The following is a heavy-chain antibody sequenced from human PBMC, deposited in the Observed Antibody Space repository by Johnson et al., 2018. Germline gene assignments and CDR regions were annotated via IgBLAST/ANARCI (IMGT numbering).Heavy chain of an antibody. J-gene: IGHJ6*02. V-gene: IGHV3-23*01. D-gene: IGHD4-17*01. CDR2: ISGSDGST. CDR3: AKKPPVTTLHYYYGMDV. CDR1: GFTFSSYA. Sequence: VQLQESGGGLVQPGGSLRLSCAASGFTFSSYAMSWVRQAPGKGLEWVSAISGSDGSTYSADSVKGRVTISRDNSKNTLYLQMNNLGAEDAAVYYCAKKPPVTTLHYYYGMDVWGQGTTVTVSS.